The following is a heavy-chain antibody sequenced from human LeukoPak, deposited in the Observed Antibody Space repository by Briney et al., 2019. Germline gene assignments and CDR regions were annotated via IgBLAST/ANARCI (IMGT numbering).Heavy chain of an antibody. CDR3: ARWVVAGIDSFYFDY. D-gene: IGHD6-19*01. J-gene: IGHJ4*02. CDR2: IYYSGST. CDR1: GGSISSYY. V-gene: IGHV4-59*01. Sequence: PSETLSLTCTVSGGSISSYYWSWIRQPPGKGLEWIGYIYYSGSTNYNPSLKSRVTISVDTSKNQFSLKLSSVTAADTAVYYCARWVVAGIDSFYFDYWGQGTLVTVSS.